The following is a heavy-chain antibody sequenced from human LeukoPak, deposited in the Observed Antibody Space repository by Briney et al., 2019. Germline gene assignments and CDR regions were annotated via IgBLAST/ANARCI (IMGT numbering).Heavy chain of an antibody. CDR2: INPNSGGT. J-gene: IGHJ6*02. Sequence: ASVKVSCKASGYTFTGYYMHWVRQAPGQGLEWMGWINPNSGGTNYAQKFQGRVTMTRDTSISTAYMELSRLRSGDTAVYYCARTGDIVVVPTVYYYYYYGMDVWGQGTTVTVSS. CDR1: GYTFTGYY. D-gene: IGHD2-15*01. V-gene: IGHV1-2*02. CDR3: ARTGDIVVVPTVYYYYYYGMDV.